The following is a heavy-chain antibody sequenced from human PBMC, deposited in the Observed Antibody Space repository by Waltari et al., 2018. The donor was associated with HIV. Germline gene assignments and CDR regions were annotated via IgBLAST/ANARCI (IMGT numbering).Heavy chain of an antibody. V-gene: IGHV3-48*02. CDR1: GFSFGSHS. D-gene: IGHD1-26*01. J-gene: IGHJ4*02. CDR2: ISSSSSTI. CDR3: ARDPRNIVGDHFDY. Sequence: EVQLVESGGGLVQPGGSLRLSCAASGFSFGSHSMHWVRQAPGKGLEWVSYISSSSSTIYYADSVKGRFTISRDNAQNSLYLQMNSLRDEDTAVYYCARDPRNIVGDHFDYWGQGTLVTVSS.